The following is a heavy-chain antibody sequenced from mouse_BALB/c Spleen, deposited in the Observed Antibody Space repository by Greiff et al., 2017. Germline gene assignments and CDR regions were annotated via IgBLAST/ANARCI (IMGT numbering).Heavy chain of an antibody. V-gene: IGHV5-17*02. CDR2: ISSGSSTI. D-gene: IGHD2-14*01. CDR3: ARERYDAFAY. CDR1: GFTFSSFG. J-gene: IGHJ3*01. Sequence: EVQGVESGGGLVQPGGSRKLSCAASGFTFSSFGMHWVRQAPEKGLEWVAYISSGSSTIYYADTVKGRFTISRDNPKNTLFLQMTSLRSEDTAMYYCARERYDAFAYWGQGTLVTVSA.